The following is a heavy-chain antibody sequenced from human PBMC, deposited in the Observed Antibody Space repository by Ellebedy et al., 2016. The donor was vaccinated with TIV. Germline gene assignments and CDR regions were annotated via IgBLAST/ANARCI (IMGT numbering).Heavy chain of an antibody. CDR1: GYTFSIYD. D-gene: IGHD1-26*01. V-gene: IGHV1-8*01. Sequence: AASVKVSCKASGYTFSIYDINWVRQDTGQGLEWMGWMNPNSGKTDYAQKFQGRVTMTANTSISTAYMELSSLTSEDTAVYYCARGPVGAAYWGKGTLVTVSS. CDR2: MNPNSGKT. J-gene: IGHJ4*02. CDR3: ARGPVGAAY.